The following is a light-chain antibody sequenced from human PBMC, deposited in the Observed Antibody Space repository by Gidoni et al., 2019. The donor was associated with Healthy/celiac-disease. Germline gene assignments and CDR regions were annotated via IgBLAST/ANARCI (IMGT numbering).Light chain of an antibody. CDR1: NIGSKS. J-gene: IGLJ2*01. V-gene: IGLV3-21*04. Sequence: PGKTARITCGGNNIGSKSVHWYQQKPGQAPVLVIYYDSDRPSGIPERFSGSNSGNTATLTISRVEAGDEADYYCQVWDSSSDHVVFGGGTKLTVL. CDR2: YDS. CDR3: QVWDSSSDHVV.